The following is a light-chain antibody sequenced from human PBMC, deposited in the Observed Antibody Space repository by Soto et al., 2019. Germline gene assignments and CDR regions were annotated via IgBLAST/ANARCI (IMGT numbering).Light chain of an antibody. J-gene: IGKJ1*01. CDR1: QSIGTW. Sequence: DIQMTQSPSTLSASVGDRVTITCRASQSIGTWLAWYQQKPGNAPKLLIYKASNLESGVPSRFSAGGSETEFTLTISSLQPDDFATYYCQQYDTYSTFGQGTKGDIK. V-gene: IGKV1-5*03. CDR3: QQYDTYST. CDR2: KAS.